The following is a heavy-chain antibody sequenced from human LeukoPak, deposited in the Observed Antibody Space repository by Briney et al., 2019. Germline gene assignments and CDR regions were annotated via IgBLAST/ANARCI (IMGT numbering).Heavy chain of an antibody. CDR3: ARDFSVEYYYYYYMDV. Sequence: PSETLSLTCAVYGGSFSGYYWSWIRQPPGKGLEWIGEINHSGSTNYNPSLKSRVTMSVDTSKNQFSLKLSSVTAADTAVYYCARDFSVEYYYYYYMDVWGKGTTVTISS. CDR1: GGSFSGYY. D-gene: IGHD1-1*01. V-gene: IGHV4-34*01. CDR2: INHSGST. J-gene: IGHJ6*03.